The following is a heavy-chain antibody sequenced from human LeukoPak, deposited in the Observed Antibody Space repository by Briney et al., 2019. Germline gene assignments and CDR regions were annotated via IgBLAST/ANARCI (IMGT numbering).Heavy chain of an antibody. CDR3: ARHPQYYDILTGYYRWGRLHFDY. D-gene: IGHD3-9*01. CDR1: GGSTSGASAY. Sequence: TLSLTCTVSGGSTSGASAYWNWIRQPAGKGLEWIGRIYATGGTHYSPSLKSRVTVSLDTSKNQFSLKLSSVTAADTAVYYCARHPQYYDILTGYYRWGRLHFDYWGQGTLVTVSS. J-gene: IGHJ4*02. CDR2: IYATGGT. V-gene: IGHV4-61*02.